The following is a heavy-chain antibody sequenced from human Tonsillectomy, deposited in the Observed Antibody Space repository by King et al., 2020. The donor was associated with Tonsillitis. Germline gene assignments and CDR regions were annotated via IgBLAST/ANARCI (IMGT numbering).Heavy chain of an antibody. D-gene: IGHD4-17*01. J-gene: IGHJ4*02. Sequence: VQLVESGGGVVQPGRSLRLSCAASGFTYSSYAMHWVRPAPGTGLEWVAVISYDASNKYYADSVKGRFTISRDNSKKTLYLQMNSLRAEDTAVYYCARAPWTTVTTSVDYWGQGTLVTVSS. V-gene: IGHV3-30*04. CDR2: ISYDASNK. CDR3: ARAPWTTVTTSVDY. CDR1: GFTYSSYA.